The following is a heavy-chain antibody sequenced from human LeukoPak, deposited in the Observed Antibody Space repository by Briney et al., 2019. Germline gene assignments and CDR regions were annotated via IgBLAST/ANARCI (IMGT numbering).Heavy chain of an antibody. CDR1: GFIFSIYG. J-gene: IGHJ5*02. CDR3: AKDLDSQTEGYPDT. CDR2: IRYDGNKK. V-gene: IGHV3-30*02. D-gene: IGHD3-22*01. Sequence: GGSLRLSCAASGFIFSIYGMHWVRRAPGKGLEWVAYIRYDGNKKYDADSVKVRFTLSRDNSKNTLYLQMNRLRVEDTAVYYCAKDLDSQTEGYPDTWGPGTLVTVSS.